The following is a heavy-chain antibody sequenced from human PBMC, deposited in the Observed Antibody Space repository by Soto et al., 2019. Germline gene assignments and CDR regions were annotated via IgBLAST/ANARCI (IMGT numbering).Heavy chain of an antibody. CDR2: IYYTGST. Sequence: PSETLSLTCTVSGGSIISSNYYWAWIRQPPGTGLEWIGTIYYTGSTYYNPSLKSRITMSVDTSKSQFSLTLSSVTAADTAVYYCARWDYYGSGSSMDVWGQGTTVTVSS. CDR1: GGSIISSNYY. D-gene: IGHD3-10*01. CDR3: ARWDYYGSGSSMDV. J-gene: IGHJ6*02. V-gene: IGHV4-39*01.